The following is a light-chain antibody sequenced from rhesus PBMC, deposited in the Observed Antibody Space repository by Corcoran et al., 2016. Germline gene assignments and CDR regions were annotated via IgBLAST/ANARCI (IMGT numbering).Light chain of an antibody. V-gene: IGKV1-21*01. CDR3: QQYNSAPYS. CDR1: QGISSW. Sequence: DIQMTQSPSSLSASVGDRVTITCRASQGISSWLAWYQQTPGKAPKLLIYKASSLQSGGPARFSRSGSGTDFTLTISSLQPEDFATYYCQQYNSAPYSFGQGTKVAIK. J-gene: IGKJ2*01. CDR2: KAS.